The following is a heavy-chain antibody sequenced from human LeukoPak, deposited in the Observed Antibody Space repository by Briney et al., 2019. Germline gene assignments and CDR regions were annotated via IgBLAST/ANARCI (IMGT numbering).Heavy chain of an antibody. CDR1: GFTFSDYY. CDR3: AKDSRITIFGVVIRPRRYFDY. CDR2: ISGSGGST. J-gene: IGHJ4*02. V-gene: IGHV3-23*01. D-gene: IGHD3-3*01. Sequence: PGGSLRLSCAASGFTFSDYYMSWIRQAPGEGLEWVSAISGSGGSTYYADSVKGRFTISRDNSKNTLYLQMNSLRAEDTAVYYCAKDSRITIFGVVIRPRRYFDYWGQGTLVTVSS.